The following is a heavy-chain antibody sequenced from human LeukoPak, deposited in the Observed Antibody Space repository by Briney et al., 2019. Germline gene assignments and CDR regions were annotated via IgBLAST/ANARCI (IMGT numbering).Heavy chain of an antibody. CDR3: ARGRRSQNFDY. CDR2: INAGNGNT. Sequence: GASVKVSCKASGYTFTNYAMHWVRQAPGQRLEWMGWINAGNGNTKYSQEFQGRVTLTRDTSASTAYMELISLRSEDMAVYYCARGRRSQNFDYWGQGTLVTVSS. J-gene: IGHJ4*02. V-gene: IGHV1-3*03. CDR1: GYTFTNYA.